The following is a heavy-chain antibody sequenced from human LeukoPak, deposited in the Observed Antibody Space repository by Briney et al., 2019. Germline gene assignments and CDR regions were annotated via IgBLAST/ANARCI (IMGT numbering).Heavy chain of an antibody. CDR3: TTDLGLTGYYHLNDY. Sequence: GGSLRLSCAASGFTFSNAWMSWVRQAPGKGLEWVGRIKSKTDGGTTDYAAPVKGRFTISRDDSKNTPYLQMNSLKTEDTAVYYCTTDLGLTGYYHLNDYWGQGTLVTVSS. V-gene: IGHV3-15*01. CDR1: GFTFSNAW. D-gene: IGHD3-9*01. CDR2: IKSKTDGGTT. J-gene: IGHJ4*02.